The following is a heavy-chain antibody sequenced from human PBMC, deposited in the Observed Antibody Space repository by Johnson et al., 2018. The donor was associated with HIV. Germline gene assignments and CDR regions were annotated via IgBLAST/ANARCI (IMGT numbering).Heavy chain of an antibody. CDR3: AKDLRSGNRREAFDI. V-gene: IGHV3-74*01. D-gene: IGHD1-14*01. CDR1: GFTFSTNW. Sequence: MLLVESGGDLVQPGGSLRLSCVGSGFTFSTNWMHWVRQAPGKGLVWVSRINSDGSSTSYADSVKGRFTISRDNSKNTLYLQMNSLRAEDTAVYYCAKDLRSGNRREAFDIWGQGTMVTVSS. CDR2: INSDGSST. J-gene: IGHJ3*02.